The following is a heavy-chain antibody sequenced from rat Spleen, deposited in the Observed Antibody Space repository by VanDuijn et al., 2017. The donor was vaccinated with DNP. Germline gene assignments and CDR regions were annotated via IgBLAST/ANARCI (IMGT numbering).Heavy chain of an antibody. J-gene: IGHJ2*01. V-gene: IGHV5-7*01. CDR2: ISTSGSRT. CDR3: ARHAGVYYGLDYFDY. D-gene: IGHD1-6*01. Sequence: EVQLVESGGDLVQPGRSLKLSCVASGFPFNDYWMTWVRQAPKKGLEWVATISTSGSRTYYPDSVKGRFTISRDNAKSSLYLQMNSLKSEDTATYYCARHAGVYYGLDYFDYWGQGVMVTVSS. CDR1: GFPFNDYW.